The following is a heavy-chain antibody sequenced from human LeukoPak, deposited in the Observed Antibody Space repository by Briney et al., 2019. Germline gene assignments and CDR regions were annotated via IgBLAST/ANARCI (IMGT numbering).Heavy chain of an antibody. D-gene: IGHD3-22*01. J-gene: IGHJ4*02. Sequence: SETLSLTCTVSGVSISSGDYYWSWIRQPPGKGLEWIGYIYYSGSTYYNPSLKSRVTISVDTSKNQFSLKLSSVTAADTAVYYCARVARYDKGPNSYYFDYWGQGTLVTVSS. CDR3: ARVARYDKGPNSYYFDY. CDR1: GVSISSGDYY. V-gene: IGHV4-30-4*01. CDR2: IYYSGST.